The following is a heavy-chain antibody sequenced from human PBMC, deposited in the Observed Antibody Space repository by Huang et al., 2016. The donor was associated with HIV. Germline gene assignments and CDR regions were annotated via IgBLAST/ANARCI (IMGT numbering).Heavy chain of an antibody. Sequence: QVTLKESGPVLVKPTETLTLTCTVSGFSLSADIMGVSWIRQPPGKALEWLAHLFSNDEKSFSLSLRSRLTISKDTSKSQVVLTMTNMGPVDAGTYFCARILTEDVQDYYCSLGMDVWGQGTTVTVSS. CDR2: LFSNDEK. CDR1: GFSLSADIMG. D-gene: IGHD3-22*01. CDR3: ARILTEDVQDYYCSLGMDV. J-gene: IGHJ6*02. V-gene: IGHV2-26*02.